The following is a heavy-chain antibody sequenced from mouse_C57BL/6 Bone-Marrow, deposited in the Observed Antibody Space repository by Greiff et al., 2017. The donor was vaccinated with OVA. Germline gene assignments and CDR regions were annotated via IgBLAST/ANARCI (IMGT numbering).Heavy chain of an antibody. CDR2: IAPEDGAT. CDR1: GFNIKDYY. J-gene: IGHJ2*01. Sequence: VQLQQSGAELVKPGASVTLSCTASGFNIKDYYMHWVKQRTEQGLEWIGRIAPEDGATKYAPNFQGKATITADTSSNTAYLQLSSLTAVDTAVYYCAAYGNYFDYWGQGTTLTVSS. V-gene: IGHV14-2*01. CDR3: AAYGNYFDY. D-gene: IGHD2-1*01.